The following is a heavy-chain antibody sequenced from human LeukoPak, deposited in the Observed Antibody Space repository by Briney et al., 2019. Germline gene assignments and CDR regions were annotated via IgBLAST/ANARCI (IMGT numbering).Heavy chain of an antibody. V-gene: IGHV3-30-3*01. CDR2: ISYDGSNK. J-gene: IGHJ4*02. CDR1: GFTFSSYA. Sequence: PGGSLRLSYAASGFTFSSYAMHWVRQAPGKGLEWVAVISYDGSNKYYADSVKGRFTISRDNSKNTLYLQMNSLRAEDTAVYYCARGIYYYDSSGYDDAFDIWGQGTLVTVSS. CDR3: ARGIYYYDSSGYDDAFDI. D-gene: IGHD3-22*01.